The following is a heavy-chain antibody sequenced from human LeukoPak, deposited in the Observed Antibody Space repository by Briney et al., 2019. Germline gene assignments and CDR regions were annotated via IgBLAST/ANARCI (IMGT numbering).Heavy chain of an antibody. CDR3: ARAYSSSSGAVDY. CDR2: INHNGYT. Sequence: KPSETLSLTCAVYGGSFSGYYWNWFRQLPGKGLEWIGEINHNGYTNYNPSLKSRVTISVDTSKNQFSLKLSSVTAADTAVYYCARAYSSSSGAVDYWGQGTLVTVSS. D-gene: IGHD6-6*01. CDR1: GGSFSGYY. V-gene: IGHV4-34*01. J-gene: IGHJ4*02.